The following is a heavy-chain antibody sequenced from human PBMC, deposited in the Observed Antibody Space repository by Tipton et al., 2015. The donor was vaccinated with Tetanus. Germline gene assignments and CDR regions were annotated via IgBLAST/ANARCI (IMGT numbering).Heavy chain of an antibody. CDR1: GGSISDYY. D-gene: IGHD6-19*01. CDR3: ARAEYSSGWFSTDRDYYYGMDV. V-gene: IGHV4-4*07. Sequence: TLSLTCTVSGGSISDYYWSWIRQPAGKGLEWIGRIYISGKTYYNPSLKSRVTTSVDTSKNQFSLKLSSVTAADTAVYYCARAEYSSGWFSTDRDYYYGMDVWGQGTTVTVSS. CDR2: IYISGKT. J-gene: IGHJ6*02.